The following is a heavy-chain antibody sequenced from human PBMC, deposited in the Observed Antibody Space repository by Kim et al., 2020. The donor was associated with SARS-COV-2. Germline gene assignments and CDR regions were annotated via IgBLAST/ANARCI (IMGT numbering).Heavy chain of an antibody. CDR2: IYPADSDT. Sequence: GESLKISCKGSGYSFSNYWIGWVRQMPGKGLEWMGMIYPADSDTRYSPSFQGQVTISVDKSISTAYVQWSSLKASDTAMYYCARLVTYTSGSYAPFWGQGTLVTVSS. V-gene: IGHV5-51*01. CDR1: GYSFSNYW. D-gene: IGHD3-10*01. J-gene: IGHJ4*02. CDR3: ARLVTYTSGSYAPF.